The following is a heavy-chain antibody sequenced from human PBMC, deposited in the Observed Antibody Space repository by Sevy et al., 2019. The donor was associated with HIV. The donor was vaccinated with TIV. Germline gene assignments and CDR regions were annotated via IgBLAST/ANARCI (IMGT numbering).Heavy chain of an antibody. CDR2: ISSSGSTI. J-gene: IGHJ3*02. Sequence: GGSLRLSCAASGFTFSSYEMNWVRQAPGKGLEWVSYISSSGSTIYYADSVKGRFTISRDNAKNSLYLQMNSLRAEDTAVYYCAREGHSTMIVVVNGAFDIWGQGTMVTVSS. V-gene: IGHV3-48*03. D-gene: IGHD3-22*01. CDR1: GFTFSSYE. CDR3: AREGHSTMIVVVNGAFDI.